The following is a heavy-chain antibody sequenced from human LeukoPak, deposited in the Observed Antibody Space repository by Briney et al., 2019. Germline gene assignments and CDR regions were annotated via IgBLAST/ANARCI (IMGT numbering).Heavy chain of an antibody. D-gene: IGHD6-6*01. Sequence: NPSQTLSLTCTVSGGSISSGGYYWSWIRQHPGKGLEWIGYIYYSGSTYYNPSLKSRVTISVDTSKNQFPLKLSSVTAADTAVYYCARSPPYSSSYFDYWGQGTLVTVSS. J-gene: IGHJ4*02. CDR2: IYYSGST. V-gene: IGHV4-31*03. CDR3: ARSPPYSSSYFDY. CDR1: GGSISSGGYY.